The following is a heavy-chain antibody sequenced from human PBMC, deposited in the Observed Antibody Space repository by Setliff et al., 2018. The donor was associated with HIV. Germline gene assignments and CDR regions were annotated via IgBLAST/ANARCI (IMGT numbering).Heavy chain of an antibody. V-gene: IGHV4-61*02. Sequence: PSETLSLTCTVSGGSISSGSYYWSWIRQPAGKGLEWIGRIYTSGSTNYNPSLKSRVTISVDTSKNQFSLKLSSVTAADTAVYYCARFVFGSGCYFDYWGQGTLVTVSS. CDR1: GGSISSGSYY. J-gene: IGHJ4*02. D-gene: IGHD3-22*01. CDR2: IYTSGST. CDR3: ARFVFGSGCYFDY.